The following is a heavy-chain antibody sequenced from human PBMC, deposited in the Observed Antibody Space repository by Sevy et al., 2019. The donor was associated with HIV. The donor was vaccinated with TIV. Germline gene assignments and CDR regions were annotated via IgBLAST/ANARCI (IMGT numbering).Heavy chain of an antibody. J-gene: IGHJ6*02. CDR2: ISYRGRDK. V-gene: IGHV3-30*18. CDR1: GITFSTSG. Sequence: GGSLRLSCVVSGITFSTSGMHWVRQAPGKGLEWVAVISYRGRDKFYADSVKGRSTISRDNSKNILYLQMISLRAEDTAVYYCAKDFTGYNGMDVWGQGTMVTVSS. D-gene: IGHD3-9*01. CDR3: AKDFTGYNGMDV.